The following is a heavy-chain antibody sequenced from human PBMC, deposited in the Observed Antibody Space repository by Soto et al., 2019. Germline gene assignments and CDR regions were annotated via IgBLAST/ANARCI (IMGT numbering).Heavy chain of an antibody. Sequence: EVQLVESGGGLVQPGGSLRLSCAVSGFTFSNDWMSWVRQAPGRGLEWVANIKPDGSETSYVDSVKGRFTISRDNAKNSLFLQMNSLTVEDTAVYYCVRGYYWGQGTLVSVSS. V-gene: IGHV3-7*01. CDR2: IKPDGSET. CDR3: VRGYY. J-gene: IGHJ4*02. CDR1: GFTFSNDW.